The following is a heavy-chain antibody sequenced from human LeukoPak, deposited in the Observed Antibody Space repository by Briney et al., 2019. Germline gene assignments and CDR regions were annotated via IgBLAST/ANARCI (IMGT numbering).Heavy chain of an antibody. J-gene: IGHJ3*02. V-gene: IGHV4-59*11. Sequence: KPSETLSLTCTVSGGSINNHFWSWIRQPPGKGLEWIGNFFSSGSTNYNPSLKSRVTISDDTSKNQLLLKLTSVTAADTAQYFCARDAGPNALDIWGQGTMVSVSS. CDR1: GGSINNHF. CDR3: ARDAGPNALDI. CDR2: FFSSGST.